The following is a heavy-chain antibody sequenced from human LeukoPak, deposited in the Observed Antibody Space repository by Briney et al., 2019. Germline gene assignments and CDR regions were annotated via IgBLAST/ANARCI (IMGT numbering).Heavy chain of an antibody. D-gene: IGHD2-15*01. CDR1: GFPFSSYA. J-gene: IGHJ6*02. CDR3: VRGYSFGPYGMDV. CDR2: ISDSGGST. V-gene: IGHV3-64D*09. Sequence: GGSLRLSCSASGFPFSSYAMHWVRQAPGKGLEYVSAISDSGGSTYYAESVKGSFTISRHNSKNTLYLQMSSLRAEDTAVYFCVRGYSFGPYGMDVWGQGTTVTVSS.